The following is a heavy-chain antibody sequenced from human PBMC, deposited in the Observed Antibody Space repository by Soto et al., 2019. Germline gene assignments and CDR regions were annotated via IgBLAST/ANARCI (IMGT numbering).Heavy chain of an antibody. CDR2: MNPNTGNS. J-gene: IGHJ4*02. CDR3: ARRAETNGWNGFGADKYYFDF. CDR1: GYTFTSYD. Sequence: QVQLVQSGAEVRKPEASVKVSCEASGYTFTSYDIYWVRQATGQGLEWMGWMNPNTGNSGYAQKFQGRVTMTSDTSISTAHMELSSLRSEDTAVYYCARRAETNGWNGFGADKYYFDFWGQGTLVTVSS. D-gene: IGHD1-1*01. V-gene: IGHV1-8*01.